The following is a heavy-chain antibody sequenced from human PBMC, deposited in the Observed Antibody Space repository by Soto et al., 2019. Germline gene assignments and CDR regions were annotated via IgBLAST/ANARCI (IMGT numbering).Heavy chain of an antibody. Sequence: SETLSLTCTVSGGSISSSSYYWGWIRQPPGKGLEWIGSIYYSGSTYYNPSLKSRVTISVDTSKNQFSLKLSSVTAADTAMYYCARAGDYYDSSGYYLPFDYWGQGTLVTVSS. D-gene: IGHD3-22*01. V-gene: IGHV4-39*01. CDR3: ARAGDYYDSSGYYLPFDY. CDR2: IYYSGST. J-gene: IGHJ4*02. CDR1: GGSISSSSYY.